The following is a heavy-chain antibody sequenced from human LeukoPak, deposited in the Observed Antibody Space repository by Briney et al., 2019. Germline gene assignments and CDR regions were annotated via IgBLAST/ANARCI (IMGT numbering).Heavy chain of an antibody. CDR2: ISAYNGNT. CDR1: GYTFTSYG. CDR3: ARDSPNDYGDHRAHYYYYGMDV. J-gene: IGHJ6*02. D-gene: IGHD4-17*01. Sequence: ASVKVSCKASGYTFTSYGISWVRQAPGQGLEWMGWISAYNGNTNYAQKLQGRVTMTTDTSTSTAYMELRSLRSDDTAVYYCARDSPNDYGDHRAHYYYYGMDVWGQGTTVTVSS. V-gene: IGHV1-18*01.